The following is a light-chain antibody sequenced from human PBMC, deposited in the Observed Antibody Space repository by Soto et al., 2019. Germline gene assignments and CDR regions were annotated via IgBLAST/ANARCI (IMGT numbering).Light chain of an antibody. CDR3: QQVNGYPRDIT. CDR2: GAS. CDR1: QSVSIN. Sequence: EIMMTQSPAILSVSPGERATLSCRASQSVSINLAWYQQKPDQVPRLLIYGASSRATGIPARFSGSGSGTDFTLTISSLQSEDFATYYCQQVNGYPRDITFGGGTRVEI. J-gene: IGKJ4*01. V-gene: IGKV3-15*01.